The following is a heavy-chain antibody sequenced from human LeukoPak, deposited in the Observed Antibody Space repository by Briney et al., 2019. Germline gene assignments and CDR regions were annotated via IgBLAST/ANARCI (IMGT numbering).Heavy chain of an antibody. CDR1: GGSISSGGYS. CDR2: IYYSGST. V-gene: IGHV4-30-4*07. D-gene: IGHD1-1*01. Sequence: SQTLSLTCAVSGGSISSGGYSWSWIRQPPGKGLEWIGYIYYSGSTYYNPSLKSRVTISVDTSKNQFSLKLSSVTAADTAVYYCAREVSGTDYWGQGTLVTVSS. J-gene: IGHJ4*02. CDR3: AREVSGTDY.